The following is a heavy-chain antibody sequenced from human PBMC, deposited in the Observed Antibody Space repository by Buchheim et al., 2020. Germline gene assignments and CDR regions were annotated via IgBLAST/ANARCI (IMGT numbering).Heavy chain of an antibody. Sequence: QVQLVESGGGVVQPGRSLRPSCAASGFTFSSYGMHWVRQAPGKGLEWVAVISYDGSNKYYADSVKGRFTISRDNSKNTLYLQMNSLRAEDTAVYYCAKDGIAVAGNLVILDYYYYMDVWGKGTT. CDR2: ISYDGSNK. CDR3: AKDGIAVAGNLVILDYYYYMDV. CDR1: GFTFSSYG. V-gene: IGHV3-30*18. D-gene: IGHD6-19*01. J-gene: IGHJ6*03.